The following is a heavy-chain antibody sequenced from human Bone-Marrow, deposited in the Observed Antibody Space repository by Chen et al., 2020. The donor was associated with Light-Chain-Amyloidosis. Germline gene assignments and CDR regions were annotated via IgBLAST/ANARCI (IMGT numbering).Heavy chain of an antibody. CDR2: IYTSGST. Sequence: QVHLQESGPGLVKPSQTLSLICSVSGASASRGGFYWSWIRQHPGKGLEWIGHIYTSGSTTYSPSLKSRITLSIDSSKNQISLKMSSVTAADTAVYYCASGLTTGTAKAVFYKFAMDVWGQGTTVTVSS. CDR1: GASASRGGFY. D-gene: IGHD1-1*01. J-gene: IGHJ6*02. CDR3: ASGLTTGTAKAVFYKFAMDV. V-gene: IGHV4-31*03.